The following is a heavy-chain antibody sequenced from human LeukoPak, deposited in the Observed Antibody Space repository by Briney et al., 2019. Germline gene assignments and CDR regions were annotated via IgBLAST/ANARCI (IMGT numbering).Heavy chain of an antibody. Sequence: GASVKVSCKASGYTFTSYGISWVPQAPGQGLQWMGWISAYNGNTNYAQKLQGRVTMTTDTSTSTAYMELRSLRSDDTAVYYCARLWELLPLDYWGQGTLVTVSS. CDR3: ARLWELLPLDY. D-gene: IGHD1-26*01. J-gene: IGHJ4*02. CDR2: ISAYNGNT. CDR1: GYTFTSYG. V-gene: IGHV1-18*01.